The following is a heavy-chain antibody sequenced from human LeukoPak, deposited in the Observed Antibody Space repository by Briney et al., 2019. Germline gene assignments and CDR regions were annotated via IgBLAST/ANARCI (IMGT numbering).Heavy chain of an antibody. J-gene: IGHJ5*02. D-gene: IGHD3-16*01. V-gene: IGHV3-66*01. Sequence: PGGSLRLSCAASGFTVSSNYMGWVRQAPGKGLEWVSVIYSGVSTYYADSAKGRFTISRDNSKNTLYLQMNSLRAEDTAVYYCARANYVWGSTNWFDPWGQGTLVTVSS. CDR2: IYSGVST. CDR3: ARANYVWGSTNWFDP. CDR1: GFTVSSNY.